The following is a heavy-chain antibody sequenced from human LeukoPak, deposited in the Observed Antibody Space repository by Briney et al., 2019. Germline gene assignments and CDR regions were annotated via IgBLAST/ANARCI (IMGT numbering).Heavy chain of an antibody. V-gene: IGHV5-51*01. J-gene: IGHJ4*02. CDR2: IYPGDSDT. Sequence: GESLKISCKGSGYSFTSCWIGWVRQMPGKGLVWMGIIYPGDSDTRYSPSFQGQVTISADKSISTAYLQWSSLKASDTAMYYCTTSPWDYYDSSGYYKFDYWGQGTLVTVSS. D-gene: IGHD3-22*01. CDR1: GYSFTSCW. CDR3: TTSPWDYYDSSGYYKFDY.